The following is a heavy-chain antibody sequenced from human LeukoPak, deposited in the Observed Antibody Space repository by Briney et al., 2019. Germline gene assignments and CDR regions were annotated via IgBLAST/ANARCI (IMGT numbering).Heavy chain of an antibody. Sequence: ASVKVSCKASGFSFMGYYLHWMRQAPGQGLERMGGINPNTGDTEFAQTFQGRVTMTRDTSITTAYLELSGLRSDDTAVYYCARGKRGMDVWGQGTTVTVSS. CDR1: GFSFMGYY. CDR2: INPNTGDT. V-gene: IGHV1-2*02. J-gene: IGHJ6*02. CDR3: ARGKRGMDV.